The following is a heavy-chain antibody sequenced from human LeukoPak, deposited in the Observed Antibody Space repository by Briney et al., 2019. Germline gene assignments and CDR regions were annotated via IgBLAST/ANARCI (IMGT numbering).Heavy chain of an antibody. CDR3: ARHQRYSDFWSGLFGNWFDP. Sequence: GESLKISCKGSGYSFTSYWIGWVRQMPGKGLEWMGIIYPGDSDTRYSPSFQGQVTISADKSTSTAYLQWSSLKASDTAMYYCARHQRYSDFWSGLFGNWFDPWGQGTLVTVSS. CDR2: IYPGDSDT. V-gene: IGHV5-51*01. CDR1: GYSFTSYW. J-gene: IGHJ5*02. D-gene: IGHD3-3*01.